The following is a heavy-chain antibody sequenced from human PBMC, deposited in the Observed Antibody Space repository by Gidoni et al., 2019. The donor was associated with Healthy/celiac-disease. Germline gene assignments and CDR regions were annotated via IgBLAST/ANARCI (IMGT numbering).Heavy chain of an antibody. CDR1: GFTFSSYA. Sequence: EVQLLESGGGLVQPGGSRRLSGAASGFTFSSYAMSWVRQAPGKGLEWVSAISGSGGSTYYADSVKGRFTISRDNSKNTLYLQMNSLRAEDTAVYYCAKDYDILTGYSEYFQHWGQGTLVTVSS. V-gene: IGHV3-23*01. CDR2: ISGSGGST. D-gene: IGHD3-9*01. CDR3: AKDYDILTGYSEYFQH. J-gene: IGHJ1*01.